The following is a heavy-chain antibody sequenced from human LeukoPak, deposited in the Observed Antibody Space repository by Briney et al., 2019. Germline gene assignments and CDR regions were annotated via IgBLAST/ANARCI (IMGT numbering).Heavy chain of an antibody. D-gene: IGHD3-22*01. Sequence: SGPTLVNPTQTLTLTCTFSGFSLSTSGVGVGWIRQPPGKALEWLARIDWDDDKYYSTSLKTRLTISKDTSKNQVVLTMTNMDPVDTATYYCARNYYDSSGYYYFSYYFDYWGQGTLVTVSS. CDR1: GFSLSTSGVG. J-gene: IGHJ4*02. V-gene: IGHV2-70*11. CDR3: ARNYYDSSGYYYFSYYFDY. CDR2: IDWDDDK.